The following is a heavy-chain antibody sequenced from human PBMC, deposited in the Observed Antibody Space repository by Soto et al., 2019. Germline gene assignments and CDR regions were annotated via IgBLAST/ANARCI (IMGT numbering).Heavy chain of an antibody. D-gene: IGHD7-27*01. J-gene: IGHJ4*02. CDR2: IYWDDDK. CDR3: AHSLIPNWGSRGAFDY. CDR1: GFSLSTSGVG. Sequence: QITLKESGPTLVKPTQTLTLTCTFSGFSLSTSGVGVGWIRQPPGKALEWLALIYWDDDKRYSPSLKSRLTITKDTSKNQGVLTMTNMDPVATATYYCAHSLIPNWGSRGAFDYWGQGTLVTVSS. V-gene: IGHV2-5*02.